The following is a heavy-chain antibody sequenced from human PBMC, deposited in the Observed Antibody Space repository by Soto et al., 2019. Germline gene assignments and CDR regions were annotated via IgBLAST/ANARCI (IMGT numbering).Heavy chain of an antibody. CDR3: PCTSCYGAVHY. CDR1: GFTFSSYA. V-gene: IGHV3-23*01. CDR2: ISGSGGST. Sequence: GGSLRLSCAASGFTFSSYAMSWVRQAPGKGLEWVSAISGSGGSTYYADSVKGRFTISRDNSKNTLYLQMNSLRAEDTAVYYCPCTSCYGAVHYWGQGTLVTVSS. D-gene: IGHD2-2*01. J-gene: IGHJ4*02.